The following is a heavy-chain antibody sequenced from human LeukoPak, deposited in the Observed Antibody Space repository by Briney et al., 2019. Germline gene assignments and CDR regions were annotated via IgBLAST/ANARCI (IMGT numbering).Heavy chain of an antibody. D-gene: IGHD3-9*01. V-gene: IGHV1-46*01. J-gene: IGHJ4*02. CDR2: INPSGGST. Sequence: ASVKVSCKTSGYTFTTYYVHWVRQAPGQGLEWMGIINPSGGSTTYAQKFRGRLTMTRDMSTSTVYMELSSLRSEDTAVYYCARGSRPVYNLLTGKRYFDYWGQGTLLTVSS. CDR1: GYTFTTYY. CDR3: ARGSRPVYNLLTGKRYFDY.